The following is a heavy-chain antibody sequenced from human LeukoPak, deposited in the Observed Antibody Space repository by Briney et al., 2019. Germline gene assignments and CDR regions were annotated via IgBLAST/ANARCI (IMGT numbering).Heavy chain of an antibody. V-gene: IGHV3-15*01. Sequence: GGSLRLSCAASGFTFSTYSMSWVRQAPGKGLEWLGRIKGKSDGATTSYAAPVKDRFGISRDDSKSTLYLQMNSLKTEDTAVYYCTAVPDPIVWFGELYHWGQGALVTVSS. J-gene: IGHJ5*02. D-gene: IGHD3-10*01. CDR3: TAVPDPIVWFGELYH. CDR2: IKGKSDGATT. CDR1: GFTFSTYS.